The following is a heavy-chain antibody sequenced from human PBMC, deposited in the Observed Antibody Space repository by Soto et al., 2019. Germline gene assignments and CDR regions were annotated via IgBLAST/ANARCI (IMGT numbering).Heavy chain of an antibody. V-gene: IGHV4-4*07. D-gene: IGHD6-13*01. CDR1: GGSISSYY. CDR3: ARALSSAAGLYFDY. J-gene: IGHJ4*02. Sequence: SETLSFTCTVSGGSISSYYWSWIRQPAGKGMEWVGRIHTTDSTNYNPSLKSRVTMSIDTSNNQFSLKLYSLTAADTAVYYCARALSSAAGLYFDYWGQGTLVTVSS. CDR2: IHTTDST.